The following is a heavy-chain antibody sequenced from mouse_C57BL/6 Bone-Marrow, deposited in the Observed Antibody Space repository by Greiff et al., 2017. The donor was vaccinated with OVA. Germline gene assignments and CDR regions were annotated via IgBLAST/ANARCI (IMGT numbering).Heavy chain of an antibody. V-gene: IGHV1-5*01. D-gene: IGHD2-4*01. CDR3: TGGIRLRRWFAY. Sequence: EVQLQQSGTVLARPGASVKMSCKTSGYTFTSYWMHWVKQRPGQGLEWIGAIYPGYSDTRYNQKFKGKAKLTAVTSASTAYMELSSLTKEDSAVYYCTGGIRLRRWFAYWGQGTLVTVSA. J-gene: IGHJ3*01. CDR2: IYPGYSDT. CDR1: GYTFTSYW.